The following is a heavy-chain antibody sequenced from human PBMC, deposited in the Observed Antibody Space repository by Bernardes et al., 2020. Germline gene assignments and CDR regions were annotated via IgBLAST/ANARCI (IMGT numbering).Heavy chain of an antibody. CDR3: AREGIYDFWSGYLAPDY. CDR1: GYTFTSYD. V-gene: IGHV1-8*01. D-gene: IGHD3-3*01. Sequence: ASVKVSCKASGYTFTSYDINWVRQATGQGLEWMGWMNPNSGNTGYAQKFQGRVTMTRNTSISTAYMELSSLRSEDTAVYYCAREGIYDFWSGYLAPDYWGQGTLVTVSS. CDR2: MNPNSGNT. J-gene: IGHJ4*02.